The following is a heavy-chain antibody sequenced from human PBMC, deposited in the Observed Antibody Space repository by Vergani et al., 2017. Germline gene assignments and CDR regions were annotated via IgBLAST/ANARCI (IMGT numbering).Heavy chain of an antibody. CDR1: GDSISSNDC. D-gene: IGHD2-2*02. CDR2: ICHTEDT. J-gene: IGHJ4*02. Sequence: QVQLQESGPGLVKPPGTLSLTCAVPGDSISSNDCWTWVRQPPGKGLGGFGEICHTEDTKYSPSLKSRVTVSVDESRNLFSLSLISVTAADTAFYYCATIGYRRWGYYVDYWGQGILVTVSS. CDR3: ATIGYRRWGYYVDY. V-gene: IGHV4-4*03.